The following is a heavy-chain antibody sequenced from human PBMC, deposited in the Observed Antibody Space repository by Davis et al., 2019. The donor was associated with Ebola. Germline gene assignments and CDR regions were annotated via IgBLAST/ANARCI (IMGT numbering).Heavy chain of an antibody. CDR1: GGSSSGYY. V-gene: IGHV4-34*01. CDR3: ARGLMVRGVILYYGLDV. J-gene: IGHJ6*02. D-gene: IGHD3-10*01. Sequence: MPSETLSLTCAVYGGSSSGYYWNWIRQSPGKGLEWIGEISHTGNTNYNPSLKSRVTMSVDTSKNQFSLKLTSVTAADTAVYYCARGLMVRGVILYYGLDVWGQGTTVAVSS. CDR2: ISHTGNT.